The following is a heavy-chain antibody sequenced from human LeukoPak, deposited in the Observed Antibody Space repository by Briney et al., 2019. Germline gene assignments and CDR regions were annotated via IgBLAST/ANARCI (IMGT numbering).Heavy chain of an antibody. D-gene: IGHD5-18*01. CDR1: GYNFATDW. J-gene: IGHJ4*02. CDR3: ARRHKRGAYSYGVDY. Sequence: PGESLKISCKGSGYNFATDWIAWVRQMPGKGLEWMGIIFPADSDSRYNPSFQGQVTISSDKSITTAYLQWSSLKASDTAMYYCARRHKRGAYSYGVDYWGQGTLVTVSS. V-gene: IGHV5-51*01. CDR2: IFPADSDS.